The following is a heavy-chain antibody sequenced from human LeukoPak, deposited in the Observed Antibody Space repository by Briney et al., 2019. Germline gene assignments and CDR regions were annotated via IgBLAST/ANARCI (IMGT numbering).Heavy chain of an antibody. CDR1: GGSISSSSYY. J-gene: IGHJ4*02. Sequence: SETLSLTCTVSGGSISSSSYYWGWIRQPPGKGLEWIGSIYYSGSTYYNPSLKSRVTIPVDTSKNQFSLKLSSVTAADTAVYYCARNTLYYYDSSGYSPFDYWGQGTLVTVSS. CDR3: ARNTLYYYDSSGYSPFDY. V-gene: IGHV4-39*07. D-gene: IGHD3-22*01. CDR2: IYYSGST.